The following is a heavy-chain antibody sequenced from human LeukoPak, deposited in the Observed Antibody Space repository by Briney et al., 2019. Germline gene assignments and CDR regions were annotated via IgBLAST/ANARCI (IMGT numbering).Heavy chain of an antibody. CDR3: ARDRTTHQRNGMDV. Sequence: SETLSLTCTVSGGSISSYYWSWIRQPPGKGLEWIGYIYYSGSTNYNPSLKSRVTISVDTSKNQFSLKLCSVTAADTAVYYCARDRTTHQRNGMDVWGQGTTVTVSS. CDR2: IYYSGST. J-gene: IGHJ6*02. D-gene: IGHD2-2*01. V-gene: IGHV4-59*01. CDR1: GGSISSYY.